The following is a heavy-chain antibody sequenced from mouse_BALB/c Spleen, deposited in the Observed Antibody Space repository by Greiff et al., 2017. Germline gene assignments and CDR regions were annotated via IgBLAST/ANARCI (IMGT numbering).Heavy chain of an antibody. D-gene: IGHD2-1*01. CDR3: ARGYYGNLYYAMDY. J-gene: IGHJ4*01. CDR2: ISDGGSYT. CDR1: GFTFSDYY. V-gene: IGHV5-4*02. Sequence: EVKLEESGGGLVKPGGSLKLSCAASGFTFSDYYMYWVRQTPEKRLEWVATISDGGSYTYYPDSVKGRFTISRDNAKNNLYLQMSSLKSEDTAMYYCARGYYGNLYYAMDYWGQGTSVTVSS.